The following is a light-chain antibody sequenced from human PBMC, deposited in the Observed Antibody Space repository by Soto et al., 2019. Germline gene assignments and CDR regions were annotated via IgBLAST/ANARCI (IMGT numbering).Light chain of an antibody. V-gene: IGLV1-44*01. Sequence: QSVLTQSPSASGTPGQRVSISCSGSTSSIGTNTVSWYQHVPGTAPKLLIYSNDQRPSAVPGRFSGSKSGTSASLAISGLLSEDEADYYYATWDDSLNVVFGGGTKLTVL. CDR2: SND. J-gene: IGLJ2*01. CDR3: ATWDDSLNVV. CDR1: TSSIGTNT.